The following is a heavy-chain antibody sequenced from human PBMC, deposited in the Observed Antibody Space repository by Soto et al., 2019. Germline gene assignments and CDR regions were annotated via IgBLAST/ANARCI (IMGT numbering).Heavy chain of an antibody. J-gene: IGHJ4*02. CDR1: GFTFSSYG. D-gene: IGHD4-4*01. CDR3: ARAAAYSKRKYYFDY. V-gene: IGHV3-33*01. Sequence: QVQLVESGGGVVQPGRSLRLSCAASGFTFSSYGMHWVRQAPGKGLEWVAVIWYDGSNKYYADSVKGRFTISRDNSKNTLYLQMNNLRAEDTAVYYCARAAAYSKRKYYFDYWGQGTLVTVSS. CDR2: IWYDGSNK.